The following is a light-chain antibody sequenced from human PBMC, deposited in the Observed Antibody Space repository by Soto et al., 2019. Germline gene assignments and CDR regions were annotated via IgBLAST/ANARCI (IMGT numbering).Light chain of an antibody. J-gene: IGKJ3*01. Sequence: EIVLTQSPGTLSLSPGERATLSCRASQSVSSSYLAWYQQKPGQAPRLLIYGASSRATGIPDRFSGNGSGTDFTLTISRLEPEDFAVYYCQQYGSLFTFGPGTKVDIK. CDR1: QSVSSSY. CDR3: QQYGSLFT. CDR2: GAS. V-gene: IGKV3-20*01.